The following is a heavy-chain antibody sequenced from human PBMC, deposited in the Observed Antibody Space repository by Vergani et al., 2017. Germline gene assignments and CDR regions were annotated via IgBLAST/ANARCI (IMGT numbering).Heavy chain of an antibody. CDR1: GRSFSGYY. D-gene: IGHD6-6*01. V-gene: IGHV4-34*01. CDR2: INHSGST. Sequence: QVQLQQWGAGLLKPSETLSLTCAVYGRSFSGYYWGGIRQPPGKGLEWIGEINHSGSTNYNQSLKSRVTISVDTSKNQFSLKLSSVTAADTAVYYCARGRPAARPHYYYYYMDVCGKGP. J-gene: IGHJ6*03. CDR3: ARGRPAARPHYYYYYMDV.